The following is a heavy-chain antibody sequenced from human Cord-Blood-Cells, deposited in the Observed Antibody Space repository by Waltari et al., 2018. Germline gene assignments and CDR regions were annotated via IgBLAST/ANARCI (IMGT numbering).Heavy chain of an antibody. J-gene: IGHJ4*02. CDR1: GGSISSSSYY. CDR3: ARQENYYGSGSYYFDY. D-gene: IGHD3-10*01. CDR2: IYYSGGT. Sequence: QLQLQESGPGLVKPSETLSLTCTVSGGSISSSSYYWGWIRHPPGKGLEWIGSIYYSGGTYYNPSLKSRVTISVDTSKNQFSLKLSSVTAADTAVYYCARQENYYGSGSYYFDYWGQGTLVTVSS. V-gene: IGHV4-39*01.